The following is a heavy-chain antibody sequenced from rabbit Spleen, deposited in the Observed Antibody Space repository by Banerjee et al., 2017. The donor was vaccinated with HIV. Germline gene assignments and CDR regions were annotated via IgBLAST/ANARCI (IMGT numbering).Heavy chain of an antibody. V-gene: IGHV1S7*01. CDR1: GFTLSSYY. CDR3: ARDGAGGSYFAL. D-gene: IGHD8-1*01. Sequence: QLEESAGGLVQPGGSLKLSCKASGFTLSSYYMNWVHQAPGKGLEWIGYIDPVFGITYYANWVNGRFSISRENAQNTVFLQMTSLTAADTATYFCARDGAGGSYFALWGPGTLVTVS. J-gene: IGHJ6*01. CDR2: IDPVFGIT.